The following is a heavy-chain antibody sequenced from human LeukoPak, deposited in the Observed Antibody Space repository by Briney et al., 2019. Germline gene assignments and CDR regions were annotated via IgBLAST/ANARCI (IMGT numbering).Heavy chain of an antibody. V-gene: IGHV4-4*09. CDR3: ARQPRHYFDY. Sequence: SETLSLTCTVSGGSISSYYWSWIRQPPGKGLEWIGYTYTSGSTNYNPSLKSRVTISVDTSKNQFSLKLSSVTAADTAVYYCARQPRHYFDYWGQGTLVTVSS. CDR1: GGSISSYY. J-gene: IGHJ4*02. CDR2: TYTSGST.